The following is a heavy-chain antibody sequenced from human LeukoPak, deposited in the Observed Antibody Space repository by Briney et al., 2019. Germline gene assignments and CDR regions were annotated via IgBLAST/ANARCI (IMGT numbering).Heavy chain of an antibody. V-gene: IGHV3-48*02. D-gene: IGHD2-2*01. CDR3: TRGLVV. CDR2: ISSGGTTI. J-gene: IGHJ4*02. CDR1: GFTFSSYV. Sequence: GGSLRLSCAASGFTFSSYVMSWVRQAPGKGLEWVSDISSGGTTIFYADSVKGRFTISRDNAKNSLYLQMNSLRDEDTAIYYCTRGLVVWGQGALVTVSS.